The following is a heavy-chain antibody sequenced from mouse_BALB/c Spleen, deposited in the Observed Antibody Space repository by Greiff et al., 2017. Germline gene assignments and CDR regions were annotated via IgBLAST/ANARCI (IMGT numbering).Heavy chain of an antibody. J-gene: IGHJ4*01. CDR3: ASLGTPMDY. D-gene: IGHD1-1*02. V-gene: IGHV1S137*01. CDR1: GYTFTDYA. CDR2: ISTYYGDA. Sequence: QVQLQQSGAELVRPGVSVKISCKGSGYTFTDYAMHWVKQSHAKSLEWIGVISTYYGDASYNQKFKGKATMTVDKSSSTAYMELARLTSEDSAIYYCASLGTPMDYWGQGTSVTVSS.